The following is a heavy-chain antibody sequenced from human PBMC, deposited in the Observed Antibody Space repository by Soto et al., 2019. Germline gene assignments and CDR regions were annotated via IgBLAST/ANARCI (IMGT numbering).Heavy chain of an antibody. D-gene: IGHD3-10*01. Sequence: GESLKISCTGSGYSFTDYWIAWVRQMPGKGLEWMGIIYPGDSDTRYSPSFQGQVTISADKSISTAYLQWSSLKASDTAMYYCARQAFGSYDYWGQGTQVSVSS. J-gene: IGHJ4*02. CDR3: ARQAFGSYDY. CDR2: IYPGDSDT. CDR1: GYSFTDYW. V-gene: IGHV5-51*01.